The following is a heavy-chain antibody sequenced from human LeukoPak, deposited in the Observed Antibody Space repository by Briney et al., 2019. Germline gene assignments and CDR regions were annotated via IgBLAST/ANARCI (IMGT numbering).Heavy chain of an antibody. Sequence: GGSLRLSCAASGFTFSSYAVHWVRQAPGKGLEWVAVISYDGSNKYYADSVKGRFTISRDNSKNTLYLQMNSLRAEDTAVYYCAREGGSMIVVVIGNYFDYWGQGTLVTVSS. CDR2: ISYDGSNK. CDR1: GFTFSSYA. V-gene: IGHV3-30*04. J-gene: IGHJ4*02. D-gene: IGHD3-22*01. CDR3: AREGGSMIVVVIGNYFDY.